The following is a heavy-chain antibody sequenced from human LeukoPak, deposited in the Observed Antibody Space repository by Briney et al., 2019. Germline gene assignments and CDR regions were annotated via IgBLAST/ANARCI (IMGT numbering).Heavy chain of an antibody. CDR1: GFTFASYA. Sequence: GGSLRLSCAASGFTFASYAMSWFRQAPGKGLEWVSSISGSGGNTYYIDSVKGRFTISRDNSKNTLYLQMNSLRAEDTAVYYCARPVGITNRVVEDYWGHGTLVTVSS. CDR2: ISGSGGNT. V-gene: IGHV3-23*01. D-gene: IGHD2-8*01. CDR3: ARPVGITNRVVEDY. J-gene: IGHJ4*01.